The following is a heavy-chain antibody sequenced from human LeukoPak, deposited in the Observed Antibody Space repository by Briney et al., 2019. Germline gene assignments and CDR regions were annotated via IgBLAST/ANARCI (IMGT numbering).Heavy chain of an antibody. Sequence: GGSLRLSCAASGFTFSSYGMHWFRQAPGKGLEWVAVIWYDGSNKYYADSVKGRFTISRDNSKNTLYLQMNSLRAEDTAVYYCAKDGCSGGSCPRGFDPWGQGTLVTVSS. J-gene: IGHJ5*02. CDR1: GFTFSSYG. D-gene: IGHD2-15*01. CDR2: IWYDGSNK. V-gene: IGHV3-33*06. CDR3: AKDGCSGGSCPRGFDP.